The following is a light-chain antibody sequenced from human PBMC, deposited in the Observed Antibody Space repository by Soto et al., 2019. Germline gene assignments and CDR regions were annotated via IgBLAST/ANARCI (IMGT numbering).Light chain of an antibody. CDR1: QSVLYSSNNGNY. V-gene: IGKV4-1*01. CDR3: QKYYNSPST. J-gene: IGKJ1*01. CDR2: WAS. Sequence: DIVMTQSPDSLAVSLGERATINCKSSQSVLYSSNNGNYLAWYQQKPGQPPKLLIYWASTRESGVPDRFSGSGSGTFFTLTISSLQAEDAAVYYWQKYYNSPSTCDQGTRVKVK.